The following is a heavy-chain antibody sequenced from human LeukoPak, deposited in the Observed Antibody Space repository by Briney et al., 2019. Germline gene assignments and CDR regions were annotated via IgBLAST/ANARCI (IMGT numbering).Heavy chain of an antibody. CDR1: GGSISGTNW. Sequence: PSETLSLTCGVSGGSISGTNWWSWVRQSPGQGLEWIGEISLAGQTNYNPSLNGRVTMSLDKSSKQLSLNLTSVTAADTATYYCSRESGAFCPFGYWGQGTLVIVSS. CDR3: SRESGAFCPFGY. J-gene: IGHJ4*02. V-gene: IGHV4/OR15-8*02. D-gene: IGHD1-26*01. CDR2: ISLAGQT.